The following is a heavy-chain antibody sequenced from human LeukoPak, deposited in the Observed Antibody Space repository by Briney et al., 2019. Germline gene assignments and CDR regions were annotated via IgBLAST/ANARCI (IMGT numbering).Heavy chain of an antibody. Sequence: ASVKVSCKVSGYTLTELSMHWVRQAPGKGLEGMGGFDPEDGETIYAQKFQGRVTMTEDTSTDTAYMELSSLRSEDTAVYYCATDYALAGNFDYWGQGTLVTVSS. CDR3: ATDYALAGNFDY. J-gene: IGHJ4*02. CDR2: FDPEDGET. V-gene: IGHV1-24*01. CDR1: GYTLTELS. D-gene: IGHD4-17*01.